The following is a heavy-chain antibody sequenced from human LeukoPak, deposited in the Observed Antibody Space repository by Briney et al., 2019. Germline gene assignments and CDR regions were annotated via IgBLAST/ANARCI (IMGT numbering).Heavy chain of an antibody. CDR2: ISGSGGST. D-gene: IGHD1-26*01. CDR3: AKVRRSGGSYFDY. J-gene: IGHJ4*02. Sequence: GGSLRLSCAASGFTFSSYEMNWVRQAPGKGLEWVSAISGSGGSTYYADSVKGRFTISRDNSKNTLYLQMNSLRAEDTAVYYCAKVRRSGGSYFDYWGQGTLVTVSS. V-gene: IGHV3-23*01. CDR1: GFTFSSYE.